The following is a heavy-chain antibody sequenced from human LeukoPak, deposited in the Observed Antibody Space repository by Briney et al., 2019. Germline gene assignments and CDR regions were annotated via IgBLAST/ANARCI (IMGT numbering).Heavy chain of an antibody. CDR3: ARLMRPPWRVDSYYNYYMDV. CDR2: INHSGST. Sequence: SSETLSLTCAVYGGSFSGYYWSWIRPPPGKGLEWIGEINHSGSTNYNPSLKSRVTISVDTSKNQFSLKLSSVTAADTAVYFCARLMRPPWRVDSYYNYYMDVWGKGTTVTISS. CDR1: GGSFSGYY. D-gene: IGHD3-16*01. V-gene: IGHV4-34*01. J-gene: IGHJ6*03.